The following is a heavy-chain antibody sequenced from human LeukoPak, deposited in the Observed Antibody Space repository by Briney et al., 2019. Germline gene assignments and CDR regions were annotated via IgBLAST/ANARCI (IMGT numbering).Heavy chain of an antibody. J-gene: IGHJ4*02. V-gene: IGHV3-48*03. Sequence: GGSLRLSCAASGFTFSSYEMNWVRQAPGKGLEWVSYISSSGSTIYYADSVKGRFTISRDNAKNSLYLRMNSLRAEDTAVYYCARERVAGDSSGYYPPSGFDYWGQGTLVTVSS. D-gene: IGHD3-22*01. CDR3: ARERVAGDSSGYYPPSGFDY. CDR2: ISSSGSTI. CDR1: GFTFSSYE.